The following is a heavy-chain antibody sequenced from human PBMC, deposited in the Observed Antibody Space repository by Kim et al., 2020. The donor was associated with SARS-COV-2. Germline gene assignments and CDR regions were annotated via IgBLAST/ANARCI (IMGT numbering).Heavy chain of an antibody. V-gene: IGHV4-39*02. CDR2: IYYTWDT. D-gene: IGHD6-6*01. J-gene: IGHJ5*02. Sequence: SETLSLTCTVSGGSVSSSHYYWGWIRQPPGTGLECIGNIYYTWDTYYNPSLKSRVTISVDTSKNHFSLKLSSLTAADTAVYYCARLEYSSSSRLFDPWGQGTLVTVSS. CDR1: GGSVSSSHYY. CDR3: ARLEYSSSSRLFDP.